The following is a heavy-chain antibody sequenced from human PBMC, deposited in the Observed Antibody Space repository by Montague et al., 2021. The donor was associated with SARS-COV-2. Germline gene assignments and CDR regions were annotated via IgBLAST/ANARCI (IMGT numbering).Heavy chain of an antibody. CDR1: GGSIGSYY. CDR2: IYYSGST. Sequence: SETLSLTCTVSGGSIGSYYWCWIRQPPGKGLVWIGYIYYSGSTNXNPSLKSRVTITVDTSKNQFSLKLSSVTAADTTVYYCARASLGYWSGGRCYVGFDTWGQGTLVTVSS. J-gene: IGHJ5*02. V-gene: IGHV4-59*12. CDR3: ARASLGYWSGGRCYVGFDT. D-gene: IGHD2-15*01.